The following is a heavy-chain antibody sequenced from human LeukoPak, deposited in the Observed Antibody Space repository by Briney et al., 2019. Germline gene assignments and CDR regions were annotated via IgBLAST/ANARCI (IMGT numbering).Heavy chain of an antibody. V-gene: IGHV3-9*01. Sequence: GGSLGLSCAASGFTFDDYAMHWVRQAPGKGLEWVSGISWNSGSIGYADSVKGRFTISRDNAKNSLYLQMNSLRAEDTALYYCAKAPTYYYDSSGYIDYWGQGTLVTVSS. D-gene: IGHD3-22*01. CDR2: ISWNSGSI. CDR1: GFTFDDYA. J-gene: IGHJ4*02. CDR3: AKAPTYYYDSSGYIDY.